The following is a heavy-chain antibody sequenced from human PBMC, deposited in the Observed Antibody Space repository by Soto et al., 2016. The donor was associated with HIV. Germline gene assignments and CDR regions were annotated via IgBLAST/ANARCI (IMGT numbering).Heavy chain of an antibody. CDR3: AREGSRGGWFDY. Sequence: VQLVESGGGVVQPGRSLRLSCAASGFTFSSYAMHWVRQAPGKGLEWVAVISYDGSNQYYADSVKGRFTISRDNSKNTLYLQMNSLRAEDTAVYYCAREGSRGGWFDYVGPGNPGHRL. V-gene: IGHV3-30*04. D-gene: IGHD3-16*01. CDR2: ISYDGSNQ. J-gene: IGHJ4*02. CDR1: GFTFSSYA.